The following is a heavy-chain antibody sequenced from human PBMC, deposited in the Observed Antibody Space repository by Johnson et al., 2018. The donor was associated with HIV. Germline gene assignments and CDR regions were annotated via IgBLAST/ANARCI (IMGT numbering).Heavy chain of an antibody. Sequence: VQLVESGGDLVQPGGSLRLSCAASGFIFDDYGMSWVRQAPGKGLEWVSGINWNGGSTGYADSVKGRFTISRDDSKNTLYLQMNSLKTEDTAVYYCTTRVTVVIISSDAFDIWGQGTMVTVSS. CDR3: TTRVTVVIISSDAFDI. CDR2: INWNGGST. V-gene: IGHV3-20*04. J-gene: IGHJ3*02. D-gene: IGHD3-3*01. CDR1: GFIFDDYG.